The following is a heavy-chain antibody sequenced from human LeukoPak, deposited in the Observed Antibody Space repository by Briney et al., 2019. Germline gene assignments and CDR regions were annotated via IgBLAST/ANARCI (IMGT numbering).Heavy chain of an antibody. CDR2: INQDGTEK. J-gene: IGHJ4*02. V-gene: IGHV3-7*01. Sequence: GGSLRLSCAASGFSFRSHWMSWVRQAPGKGLEWVANINQDGTEKYYVDSVKGRFTISRDNAKNSLYLQMNSLRAEDTAVYYCARGGVAEGIYFDCWGQGNLDAVSS. D-gene: IGHD1-26*01. CDR3: ARGGVAEGIYFDC. CDR1: GFSFRSHW.